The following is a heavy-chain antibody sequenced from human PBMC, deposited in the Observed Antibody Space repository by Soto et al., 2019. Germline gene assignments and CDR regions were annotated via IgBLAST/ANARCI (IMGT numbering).Heavy chain of an antibody. D-gene: IGHD1-7*01. J-gene: IGHJ4*02. CDR3: VRPSRDNWNYGLDY. V-gene: IGHV3-48*02. Sequence: GGSLRLSCAASGFTFSSYSMNWVRQAPGKGLEWVSYISSSSSTIYYADSVKGRFTISRDNAKNSLYLQMNSLRDEDTAVYYCVRPSRDNWNYGLDYWGQGTLVTVSS. CDR1: GFTFSSYS. CDR2: ISSSSSTI.